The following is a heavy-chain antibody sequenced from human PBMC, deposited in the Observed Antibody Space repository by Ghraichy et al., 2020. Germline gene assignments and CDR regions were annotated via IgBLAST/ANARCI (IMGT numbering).Heavy chain of an antibody. Sequence: GGSLRLSCAASGLTFDDYTMHWVRQAPGKGLEWVSLITWNGGSTYYADSVKGRFTASRDNSKNSLYLQMNSLRTEDTALYYCAAEYYSDSSGCFRYWGQGTLVTVSS. V-gene: IGHV3-43*01. J-gene: IGHJ4*02. CDR2: ITWNGGST. CDR1: GLTFDDYT. CDR3: AAEYYSDSSGCFRY. D-gene: IGHD3-22*01.